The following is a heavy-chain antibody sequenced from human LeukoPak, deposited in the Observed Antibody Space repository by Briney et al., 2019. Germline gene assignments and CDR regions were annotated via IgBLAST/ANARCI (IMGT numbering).Heavy chain of an antibody. J-gene: IGHJ4*02. CDR1: GGSISGGSYY. V-gene: IGHV4-61*01. CDR2: IYYSGST. D-gene: IGHD3-10*01. CDR3: ARDRSYYDSGSYGGVFDY. Sequence: PSETLSLTCSVSGGSISGGSYYWNWIRQSPWKGLEWIGYIYYSGSTNYNPSLKSRVTISVDTSKNQFSLKLSSVTAADTAVYYCARDRSYYDSGSYGGVFDYWGQGTLVTVSS.